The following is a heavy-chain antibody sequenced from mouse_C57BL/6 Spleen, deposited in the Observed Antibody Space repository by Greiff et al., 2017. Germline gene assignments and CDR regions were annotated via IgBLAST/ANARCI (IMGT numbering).Heavy chain of an antibody. J-gene: IGHJ3*01. Sequence: VQLQQPGAELVRPGTSVKLSCKASGYTFTSYWMHWVKQRPGQGLEWIGVIDPSDSYTNYNQKFKGKATLTVDTSSSTAYMQLSSLTSEDSAVYYCAREEGTWFAYWGQGTLVTVSA. CDR3: AREEGTWFAY. CDR2: IDPSDSYT. CDR1: GYTFTSYW. V-gene: IGHV1-59*01.